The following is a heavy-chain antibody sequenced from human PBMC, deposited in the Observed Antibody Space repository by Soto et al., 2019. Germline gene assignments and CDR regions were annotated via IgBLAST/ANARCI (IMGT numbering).Heavy chain of an antibody. V-gene: IGHV4-34*01. CDR1: GGSFSGYY. J-gene: IGHJ6*02. D-gene: IGHD5-12*01. CDR3: AVLVAKGRYGMDV. CDR2: INHSGST. Sequence: PSETLSLTCAVYGGSFSGYYWSWIRQPPGKGLEWIGEINHSGSTNYNPSLKSRVTISVDTSKNQFSLKLSSVTAADTAVYYCAVLVAKGRYGMDVWGQGTTVTVSS.